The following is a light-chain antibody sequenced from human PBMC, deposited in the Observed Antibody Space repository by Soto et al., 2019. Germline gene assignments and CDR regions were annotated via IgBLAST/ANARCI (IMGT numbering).Light chain of an antibody. CDR3: QQYNSYQWT. J-gene: IGKJ1*01. Sequence: DIQMTQSPSTLSASIGERVTSTCGASQSISSWLAWYQQKPGKAPKLLIYDASSLESGVPSRFSGSGSGTEFTLTISSLQPDDFATYYCQQYNSYQWTFGQGTKV. CDR1: QSISSW. CDR2: DAS. V-gene: IGKV1-5*01.